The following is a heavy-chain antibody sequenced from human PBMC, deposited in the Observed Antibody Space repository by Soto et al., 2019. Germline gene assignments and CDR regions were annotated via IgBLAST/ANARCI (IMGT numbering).Heavy chain of an antibody. CDR2: IYNSGGT. V-gene: IGHV4-61*01. CDR3: ARVGVRLGRIAARPQADPYSYAMDV. CDR1: GGSVSSGSYS. D-gene: IGHD6-6*01. J-gene: IGHJ6*02. Sequence: QVQLQESGPGLVKPSETLSLTCTVSGGSVSSGSYSWSWIRQPPGKGLEWIGYIYNSGGTNYNPSLKSRVTISVDTSKDRFSLKLSSVTAADTAVYYCARVGVRLGRIAARPQADPYSYAMDVWGQGTTVTVSS.